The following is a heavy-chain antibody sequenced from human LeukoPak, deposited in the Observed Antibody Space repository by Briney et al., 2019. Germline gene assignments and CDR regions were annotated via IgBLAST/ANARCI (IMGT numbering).Heavy chain of an antibody. D-gene: IGHD4-23*01. V-gene: IGHV3-23*01. CDR2: ISPGGGTT. CDR1: GFAFGSEA. Sequence: GGSLRLSCAVSGFAFGSEAMSWVRQSPTRGLEWVASISPGGGTTYYADYVKGRFTISRDNSNNTLYLQMNSLRVEDTAVYYCAKFSPYGGNSYWGQGTLVTVSS. CDR3: AKFSPYGGNSY. J-gene: IGHJ4*02.